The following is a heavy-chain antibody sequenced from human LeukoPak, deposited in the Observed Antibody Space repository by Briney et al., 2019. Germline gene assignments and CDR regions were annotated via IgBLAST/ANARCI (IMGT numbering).Heavy chain of an antibody. CDR2: ISGSGGST. V-gene: IGHV3-23*01. CDR1: GFTFSSYA. J-gene: IGHJ4*02. Sequence: GGSLRLSCAAPGFTFSSYAMSWVRQAPGKGLEWVSAISGSGGSTYYADSVKGRFTISRDNSKNTLYLQMNSLRAEDTAVYYCARDSYYDSSGWVDFDYWGQGTLVTVSS. CDR3: ARDSYYDSSGWVDFDY. D-gene: IGHD3-22*01.